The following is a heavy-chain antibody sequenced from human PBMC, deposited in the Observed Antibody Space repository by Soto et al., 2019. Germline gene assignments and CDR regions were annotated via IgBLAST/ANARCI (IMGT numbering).Heavy chain of an antibody. J-gene: IGHJ4*02. CDR3: ARDQGYSSSWYFDY. V-gene: IGHV1-2*02. D-gene: IGHD6-13*01. CDR2: INPNSGGT. Sequence: QVQLVQSGAEVKKPGASVKVSCKASGYTFTGYYMHWVRQAPGQGLVWMGWINPNSGGTNYAQKCQGRVTMTRDPSVSTAYMELSRLRSEDTAVYYCARDQGYSSSWYFDYWGQGTLVTVSS. CDR1: GYTFTGYY.